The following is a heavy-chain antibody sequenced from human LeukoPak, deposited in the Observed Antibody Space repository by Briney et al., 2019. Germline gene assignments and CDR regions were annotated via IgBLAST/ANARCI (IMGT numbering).Heavy chain of an antibody. J-gene: IGHJ4*02. CDR3: ARQALWFFDH. V-gene: IGHV4-39*01. CDR1: GGSISSNNNY. Sequence: SETLSLTCTVSGGSISSNNNYWAWIRQPPGRGLEWIGSISYGGSTYYSPSLESRVTISVDTSKNQFSLRLSSVTAADTAVYYCARQALWFFDHWGQGTLVTASS. D-gene: IGHD2-21*01. CDR2: ISYGGST.